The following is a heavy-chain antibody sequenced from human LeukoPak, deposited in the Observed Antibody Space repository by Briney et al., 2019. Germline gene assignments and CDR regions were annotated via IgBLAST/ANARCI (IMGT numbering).Heavy chain of an antibody. CDR1: GFTFDDYG. V-gene: IGHV3-30*03. D-gene: IGHD3-16*01. CDR2: VSHDGTTT. CDR3: AREGLGPAFSAWFDP. J-gene: IGHJ5*02. Sequence: GGSLRLSCAASGFTFDDYGMSWVRQAPGKGLEWVTVVSHDGTTTYYADSVKGRFTISRDNSKNILYLQMNSLRSEDTAIYYCAREGLGPAFSAWFDPWGQGTLVTVSS.